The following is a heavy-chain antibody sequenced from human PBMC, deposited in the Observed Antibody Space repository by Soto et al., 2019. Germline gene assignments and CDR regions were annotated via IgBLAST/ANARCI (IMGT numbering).Heavy chain of an antibody. CDR1: GGSISRSSYY. D-gene: IGHD2-15*01. J-gene: IGHJ4*02. CDR3: ARLVALGYCSGGSCYYSYY. V-gene: IGHV4-39*01. CDR2: IDYSGST. Sequence: QLQLQESGPGLVKPSETLSLTCTVSGGSISRSSYYWGWIRQPPGKGLEWIGRIDYSGSTYYNPSLKSRVTISVDTAKDQFSRKLSSVTAADTAVYYCARLVALGYCSGGSCYYSYYWGQGTLVTVSS.